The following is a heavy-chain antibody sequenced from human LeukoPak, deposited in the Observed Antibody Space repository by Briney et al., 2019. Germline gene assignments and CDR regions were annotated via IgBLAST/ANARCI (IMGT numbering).Heavy chain of an antibody. CDR1: GFTFSSYG. CDR2: ISYDGSNK. CDR3: ARDLGYCSGGSCYRFDY. J-gene: IGHJ4*02. D-gene: IGHD2-15*01. Sequence: GGSLRLSCAASGFTFSSYGMHWVRQAPGKGLEWVAVISYDGSNKYYADSVKGRFTISRDNSKNTLYLQMNSLRAEDTAVYYCARDLGYCSGGSCYRFDYWGQGTLVTVSS. V-gene: IGHV3-30*03.